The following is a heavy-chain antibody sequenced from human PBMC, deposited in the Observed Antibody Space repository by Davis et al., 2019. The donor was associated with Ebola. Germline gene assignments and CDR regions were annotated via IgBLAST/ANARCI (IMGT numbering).Heavy chain of an antibody. Sequence: GGSLRLSCAASGFTFSDYAMHWVRQAPGKGLEWVAVISYDGSNKYYADSVKGRFTISRDNSKNTLYLQMNSLRAEDTAVYYCAKDGLLWFGERYYYYGMDVWGQGTTVTVSS. V-gene: IGHV3-30*18. CDR1: GFTFSDYA. J-gene: IGHJ6*02. CDR3: AKDGLLWFGERYYYYGMDV. D-gene: IGHD3-10*01. CDR2: ISYDGSNK.